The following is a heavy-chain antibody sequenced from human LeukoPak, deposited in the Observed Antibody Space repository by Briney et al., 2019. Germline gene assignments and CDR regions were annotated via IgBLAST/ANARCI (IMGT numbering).Heavy chain of an antibody. CDR2: ISYDGSNK. J-gene: IGHJ4*02. Sequence: GGSLRLSCAASGFTFSSYGMHWVRQAPGKGLEWVAVISYDGSNKYYADSVKGRFTISRDNSKNTLYLQMNSLRAEDTAVYYCASHRLVGASSDYWGQGTLVTVSS. D-gene: IGHD1-26*01. V-gene: IGHV3-30*03. CDR3: ASHRLVGASSDY. CDR1: GFTFSSYG.